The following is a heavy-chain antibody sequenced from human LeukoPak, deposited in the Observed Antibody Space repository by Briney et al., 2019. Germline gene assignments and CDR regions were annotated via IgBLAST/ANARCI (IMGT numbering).Heavy chain of an antibody. CDR2: ISGSGGST. V-gene: IGHV3-23*01. J-gene: IGHJ4*02. D-gene: IGHD3-16*02. CDR1: GFTFSSYA. Sequence: PGGSLRLSCAASGFTFSSYAMSWVRQAPGKGLEWVSAISGSGGSTYYADSVKGRFTISRDNSKNTLYLQMNSLRAEDTAVYYCARAHGGLRLGELSLYPLYFDYWGQGTLVTVSS. CDR3: ARAHGGLRLGELSLYPLYFDY.